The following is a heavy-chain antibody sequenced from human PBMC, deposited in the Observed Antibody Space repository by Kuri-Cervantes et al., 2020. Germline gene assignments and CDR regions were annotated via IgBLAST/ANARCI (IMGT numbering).Heavy chain of an antibody. CDR3: ARIPASIFGAQNWFDP. V-gene: IGHV4-31*03. CDR1: GGSISSGDYY. J-gene: IGHJ5*02. D-gene: IGHD2-2*01. CDR2: IYYSRST. Sequence: SETLSLTCTVSGGSISSGDYYWSCIRQHPGKGLDWIGYIYYSRSTYYNPSLQSRVTISVDTSRNQFSLKLSSVTAADTAVYYCARIPASIFGAQNWFDPYGQAILTVSS.